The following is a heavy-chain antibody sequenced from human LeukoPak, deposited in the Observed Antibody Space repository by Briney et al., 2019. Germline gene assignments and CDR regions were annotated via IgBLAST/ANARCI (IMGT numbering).Heavy chain of an antibody. V-gene: IGHV3-30-3*01. J-gene: IGHJ4*02. CDR2: ILYDGSNA. CDR1: GFTFSSYV. Sequence: GGSPRLSCVASGFTFSSYVMHWVRQAPGKGLEWVAGILYDGSNAYYGDSVKGRFTIYRDNSRNTHYLQMNSLSVDDTAVYSCARSRAGFNLLDYWGQGTLVTVSS. D-gene: IGHD5-24*01. CDR3: ARSRAGFNLLDY.